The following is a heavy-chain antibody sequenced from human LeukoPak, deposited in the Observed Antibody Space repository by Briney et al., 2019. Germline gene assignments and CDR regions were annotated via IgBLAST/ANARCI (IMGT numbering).Heavy chain of an antibody. CDR3: ARDGATITGHAFDI. V-gene: IGHV3-64*01. CDR2: ISSIGGST. J-gene: IGHJ3*02. D-gene: IGHD1-26*01. CDR1: GFTFSSYA. Sequence: GGSLRLSCAASGFTFSSYAMHWVRQAPGKGLEYVSAISSIGGSTYYANSVKGRFTISRDNSKNTLYLQMGSLRAEDMAVYYCARDGATITGHAFDIWGQGTMVTVSS.